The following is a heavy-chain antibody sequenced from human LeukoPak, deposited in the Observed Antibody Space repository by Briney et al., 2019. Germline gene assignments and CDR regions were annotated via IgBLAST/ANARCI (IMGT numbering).Heavy chain of an antibody. CDR2: IYYSGST. V-gene: IGHV4-59*01. D-gene: IGHD6-19*01. CDR1: GGSISSYY. CDR3: ASAEGSGWSSY. Sequence: SETLSLTCTVSGGSISSYYWSWIRQPPGKGLEWIGYIYYSGSTNYNPSLKSRVTISVDTSKNQFSLKLSSVTAAGTAVYYCASAEGSGWSSYWGQGTLVTVSS. J-gene: IGHJ4*02.